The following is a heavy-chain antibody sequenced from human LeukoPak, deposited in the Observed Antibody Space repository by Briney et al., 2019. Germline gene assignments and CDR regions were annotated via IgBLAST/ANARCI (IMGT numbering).Heavy chain of an antibody. Sequence: SVKVSCKASGGTFSSYAISWVRQAPGQGLEWMGGIIPIFGTANCAQKFQGRVTITADESTSTAYMELSSLRSEDTAVYYCARDRGKQQLKYYMDVWGKGTTVTVSS. CDR2: IIPIFGTA. J-gene: IGHJ6*03. V-gene: IGHV1-69*13. CDR3: ARDRGKQQLKYYMDV. CDR1: GGTFSSYA. D-gene: IGHD6-13*01.